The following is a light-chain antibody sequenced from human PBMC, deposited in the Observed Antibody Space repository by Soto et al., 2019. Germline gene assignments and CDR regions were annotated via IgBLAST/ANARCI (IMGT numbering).Light chain of an antibody. Sequence: EIVLTQSPGTLSLSPGERATLSCRASQSVSSSYLAWYQQKPGQAPRLLISGASSRATGIPDRFSGSGSGTDFTLTISRLEPEEFAVYQCQQYGSSPLTFGGGTKVEIK. CDR1: QSVSSSY. CDR3: QQYGSSPLT. J-gene: IGKJ4*01. CDR2: GAS. V-gene: IGKV3-20*01.